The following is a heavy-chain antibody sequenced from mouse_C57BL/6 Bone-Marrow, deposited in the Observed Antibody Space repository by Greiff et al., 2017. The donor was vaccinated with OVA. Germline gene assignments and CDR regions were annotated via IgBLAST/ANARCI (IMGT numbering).Heavy chain of an antibody. CDR3: ARPHYYGSGDY. J-gene: IGHJ2*01. CDR2: IYPRSGNT. Sequence: VQGVESGAELARPGASVKLSCKASGYTFTSYGISWVKQRTGQGLEWIGEIYPRSGNTYYNEKFKGKATLTADKSSSTAYMELRSLTSEDSAVYFCARPHYYGSGDYWGQGTTLTVSS. V-gene: IGHV1-81*01. CDR1: GYTFTSYG. D-gene: IGHD1-1*01.